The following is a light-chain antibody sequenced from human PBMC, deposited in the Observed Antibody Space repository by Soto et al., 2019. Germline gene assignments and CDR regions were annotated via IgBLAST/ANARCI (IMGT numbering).Light chain of an antibody. CDR1: QSISSW. Sequence: DIQMTQSPSTLSASVGDRVTITCRASQSISSWLAWYHQKPGKAPKLLIYKASSLESGVPSRFSGSGSGTEFTLTISSLQPDDFATYYCQQYNSYSRTFGQGTKVEIK. CDR2: KAS. V-gene: IGKV1-5*03. J-gene: IGKJ1*01. CDR3: QQYNSYSRT.